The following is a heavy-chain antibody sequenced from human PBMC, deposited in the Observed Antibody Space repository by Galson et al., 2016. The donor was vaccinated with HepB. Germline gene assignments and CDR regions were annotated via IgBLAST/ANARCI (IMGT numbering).Heavy chain of an antibody. Sequence: SLRLSCAASGFTFSTYWMNWVRPAPGKGLEWVANIKPDGSEKYYVDSVKGRFTISRDNSMNTLYLQMNSLRAEDTAVYYCARPGYCSGSSCYVPFDIWGQGTMATVAS. CDR3: ARPGYCSGSSCYVPFDI. V-gene: IGHV3-7*03. D-gene: IGHD2-15*01. CDR2: IKPDGSEK. J-gene: IGHJ3*02. CDR1: GFTFSTYW.